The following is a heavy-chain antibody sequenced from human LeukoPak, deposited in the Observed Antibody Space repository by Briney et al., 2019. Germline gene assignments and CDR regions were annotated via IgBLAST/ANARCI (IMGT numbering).Heavy chain of an antibody. J-gene: IGHJ5*02. Sequence: PSETLSLTCTASGGSINGYYWNWIRQPPGKGLEWIGYIYYTGSTNYNPSLKSRVTISLDTSKNQFSLKLSSVTAADTAVYYCARDRWFDTWGQGTPVTVSS. CDR1: GGSINGYY. CDR2: IYYTGST. CDR3: ARDRWFDT. V-gene: IGHV4-59*01.